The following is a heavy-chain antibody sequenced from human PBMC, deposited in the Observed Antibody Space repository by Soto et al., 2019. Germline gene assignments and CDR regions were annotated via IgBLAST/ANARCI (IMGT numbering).Heavy chain of an antibody. D-gene: IGHD2-15*01. V-gene: IGHV3-30*03. J-gene: IGHJ4*02. Sequence: QVQLVESGGGVVQPGRSLRLSCAASGFPFSSYGMHWVRQAPGKGLEWVALISYDGSNKFYADSVKGRFTISRDNSKNTLYLQMSSLRAEDTAVYYCAGGQYYFDYRGQGTVVSVSS. CDR1: GFPFSSYG. CDR3: AGGQYYFDY. CDR2: ISYDGSNK.